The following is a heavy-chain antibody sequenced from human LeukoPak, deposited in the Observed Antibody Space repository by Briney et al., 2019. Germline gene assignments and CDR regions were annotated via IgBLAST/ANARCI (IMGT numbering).Heavy chain of an antibody. Sequence: ASVKVSCKASGYTFTEYYMHWVRQAPGQGLEWMGGIIPIFGTANYAQKFQGRVTITADESTSTAYMELGSLRAEDMAVYYCARVISGTYTWLPFDYWGQGILVTVSS. CDR1: GYTFTEYY. J-gene: IGHJ4*02. CDR3: ARVISGTYTWLPFDY. D-gene: IGHD1-26*01. V-gene: IGHV1-69*13. CDR2: IIPIFGTA.